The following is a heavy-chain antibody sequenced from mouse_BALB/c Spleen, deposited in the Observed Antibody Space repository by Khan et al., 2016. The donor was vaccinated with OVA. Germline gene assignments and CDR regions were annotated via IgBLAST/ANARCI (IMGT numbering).Heavy chain of an antibody. V-gene: IGHV5-6*01. CDR1: GFTFSTYG. CDR2: VSTGGSYT. Sequence: EVELVESGGDLVKPGGSLKLSCAASGFTFSTYGMSWVRQAPDKRLEWVATVSTGGSYTYYPDSVKGRFTISRDNAKNTLYLQMSGLRSEDTAMLYCTRLAYYYDSEGFAYWGQGTLSLSLQ. J-gene: IGHJ3*01. CDR3: TRLAYYYDSEGFAY. D-gene: IGHD1-1*01.